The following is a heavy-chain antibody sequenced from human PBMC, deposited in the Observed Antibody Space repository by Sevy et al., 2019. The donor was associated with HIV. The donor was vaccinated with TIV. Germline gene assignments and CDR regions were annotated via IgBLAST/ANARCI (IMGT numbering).Heavy chain of an antibody. Sequence: GGSLRLCCVASGFTLNNYWMHWVRQAPGKGLEWVANINQDGGVTYDVDSVRGLFTISRDNGRNLVFLQRNSLRVDDTALYFCVRAIAKDGSFWGQGTLVTVSS. CDR2: INQDGGVT. D-gene: IGHD6-13*01. CDR1: GFTLNNYW. J-gene: IGHJ4*02. V-gene: IGHV3-7*01. CDR3: VRAIAKDGSF.